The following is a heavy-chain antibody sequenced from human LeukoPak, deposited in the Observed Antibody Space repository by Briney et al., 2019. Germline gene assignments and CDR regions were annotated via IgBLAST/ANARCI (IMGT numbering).Heavy chain of an antibody. CDR1: GFTFSSYG. Sequence: GGSLRLSCAASGFTFSSYGMHWVRQAPGKGLEWVAAISYGGSNKYYADSVKGRFTISRDNSKNTLYLQMNSLRAEDTAVYYCAKDMTSRSGSYYLSYYYGMDVWGQGTTVTVSS. CDR3: AKDMTSRSGSYYLSYYYGMDV. D-gene: IGHD3-10*01. V-gene: IGHV3-30*18. J-gene: IGHJ6*02. CDR2: ISYGGSNK.